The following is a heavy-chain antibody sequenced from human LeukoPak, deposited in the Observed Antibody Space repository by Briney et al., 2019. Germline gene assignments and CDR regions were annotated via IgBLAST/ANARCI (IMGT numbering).Heavy chain of an antibody. Sequence: GASVKVSCKASGYTFTSYDINWVRQATGQGLEWMGRIIPIFGTANYAQKFQGRVTITTDESTSTAYMELSSLRSEDTAVYYCARGGGYDDSSGYYSSHFDYWGQGTLVTVSS. V-gene: IGHV1-69*05. CDR1: GYTFTSYD. CDR3: ARGGGYDDSSGYYSSHFDY. J-gene: IGHJ4*02. CDR2: IIPIFGTA. D-gene: IGHD3-22*01.